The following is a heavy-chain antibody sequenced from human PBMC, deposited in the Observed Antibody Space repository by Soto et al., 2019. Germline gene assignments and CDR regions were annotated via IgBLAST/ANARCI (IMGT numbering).Heavy chain of an antibody. J-gene: IGHJ4*01. CDR3: ARGSDDSSGYYYSAADY. CDR2: ISRGSSYI. CDR1: GFTFRSYS. D-gene: IGHD3-22*01. V-gene: IGHV3-21*01. Sequence: GGSLSLSCAASGFTFRSYSMNWVRQAPGKGLELVSSISRGSSYIYYADSLKGRFTISRDNAKNSLYLQMNSLRVEDTAVYYCARGSDDSSGYYYSAADYWGQGTLVTVSS.